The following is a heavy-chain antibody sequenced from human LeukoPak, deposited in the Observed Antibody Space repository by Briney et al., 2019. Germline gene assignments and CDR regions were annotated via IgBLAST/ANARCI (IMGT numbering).Heavy chain of an antibody. CDR3: AGDNAAVDFDY. V-gene: IGHV3-21*01. Sequence: GGSLRLSCAASGFTFSNYSMNWVRQAPGKGLEWVSSISDSSSYIYYAASVGGRFTMSRDNAKNSLYLQMNSLRAEDTAVYYCAGDNAAVDFDYWGQGTLVTVSS. J-gene: IGHJ4*02. CDR2: ISDSSSYI. D-gene: IGHD6-19*01. CDR1: GFTFSNYS.